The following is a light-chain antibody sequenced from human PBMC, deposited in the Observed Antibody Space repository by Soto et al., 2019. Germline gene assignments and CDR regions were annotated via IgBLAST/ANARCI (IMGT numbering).Light chain of an antibody. CDR2: EVS. V-gene: IGLV2-8*01. CDR3: SSYAGSNNYV. Sequence: SALTQPPSASGSPGQSVTISCTGISSDVGGYKYVSWYQQHPGKAPKLMIYEVSKRPSGVPDRFSGSKSGNTASLTVSGLQADDEADYYCSSYAGSNNYVFGSGTKVTVL. CDR1: SSDVGGYKY. J-gene: IGLJ1*01.